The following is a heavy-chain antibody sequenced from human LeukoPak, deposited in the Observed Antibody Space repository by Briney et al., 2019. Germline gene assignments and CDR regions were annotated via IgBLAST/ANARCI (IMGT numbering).Heavy chain of an antibody. Sequence: GGSLRLSCAASGFTFSSYSMNWVRQAPGKGLEWVSSISSSSSYIYYADSVKGRLTISRDNAKNPLYLQMNSLRAEDTAVYYCARETGLLWFGELSHFDYWGQGTLVTVSS. D-gene: IGHD3-10*01. V-gene: IGHV3-21*01. J-gene: IGHJ4*02. CDR2: ISSSSSYI. CDR1: GFTFSSYS. CDR3: ARETGLLWFGELSHFDY.